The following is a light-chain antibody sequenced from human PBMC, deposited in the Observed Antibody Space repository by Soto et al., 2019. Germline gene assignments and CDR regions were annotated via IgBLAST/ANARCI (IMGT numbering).Light chain of an antibody. Sequence: QLVLTQPPSASGTPGQRVTITCSGGSSSIGSNTVSLYQQLPGTAPKLVIYDDGERPSGVPDRFSGSKSGTSASLAISGLQSEDEADYYCAAWDDGLEDLLFGGGTTLTVL. CDR2: DDG. CDR1: SSSIGSNT. V-gene: IGLV1-44*01. CDR3: AAWDDGLEDLL. J-gene: IGLJ2*01.